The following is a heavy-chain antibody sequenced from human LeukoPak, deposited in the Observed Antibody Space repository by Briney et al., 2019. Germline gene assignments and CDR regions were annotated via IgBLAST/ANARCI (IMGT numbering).Heavy chain of an antibody. CDR1: GYPISSGYY. D-gene: IGHD5-12*01. V-gene: IGHV4-38-2*02. Sequence: PSETLSLTCTVSGYPISSGYYWGWIRQPPGKGLEWIGSIYHSGSTYYNPSLKSRVTISVDTSKNQFSLKLSSVTAADTAVYYCARGAYSGYDTPFDYWGQGTLVTVSS. J-gene: IGHJ4*02. CDR2: IYHSGST. CDR3: ARGAYSGYDTPFDY.